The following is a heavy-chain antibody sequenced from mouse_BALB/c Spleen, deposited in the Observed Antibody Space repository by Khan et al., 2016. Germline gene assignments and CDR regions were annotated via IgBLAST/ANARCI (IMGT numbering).Heavy chain of an antibody. CDR2: ISSDSSTK. CDR3: ARDRYDY. Sequence: EVELVESGGGLVQPGGSRKLSCAASGFTFSSFGMHWVRQAPEKGLEWVAYISSDSSTKYYADTVKGRFTISRDNPNNTLFLQMTSLRSEDTAIFYCARDRYDYWGQGTTLTVSS. J-gene: IGHJ2*01. D-gene: IGHD2-14*01. V-gene: IGHV5-17*02. CDR1: GFTFSSFG.